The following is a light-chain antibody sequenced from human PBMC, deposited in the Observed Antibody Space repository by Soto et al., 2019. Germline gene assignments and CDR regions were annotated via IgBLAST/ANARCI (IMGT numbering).Light chain of an antibody. CDR1: QSITKY. CDR2: GAS. J-gene: IGKJ4*01. CDR3: QRSYSSPPT. Sequence: DIQMTQSPSSLSASVGDRVTITCRASQSITKYLSWYRQKPGKAPNLLIYGASSLQSGVPSRFIGSGSGIDFTLTISSLQPEDFATYYCQRSYSSPPTFGGGTKVEIK. V-gene: IGKV1-39*01.